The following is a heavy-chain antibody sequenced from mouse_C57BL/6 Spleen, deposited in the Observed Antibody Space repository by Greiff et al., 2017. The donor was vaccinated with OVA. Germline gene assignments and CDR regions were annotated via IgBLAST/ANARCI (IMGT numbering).Heavy chain of an antibody. D-gene: IGHD1-1*01. CDR1: GYTFTSYW. CDR3: AGRGPLYSGSQSHAMGG. CDR2: IYPGSGST. Sequence: VQLQQPGAELVKPGASVKMSCKASGYTFTSYWITWVKQRPGQGLEWIGDIYPGSGSTNYNEKFKSKATLTVDTSSSTAYMQLSSLTSEDSAVYSCAGRGPLYSGSQSHAMGGWGQGTSVTVAS. V-gene: IGHV1-55*01. J-gene: IGHJ4*01.